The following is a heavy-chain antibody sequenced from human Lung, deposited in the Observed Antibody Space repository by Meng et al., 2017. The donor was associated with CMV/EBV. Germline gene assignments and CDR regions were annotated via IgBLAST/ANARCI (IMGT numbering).Heavy chain of an antibody. Sequence: SVXVSXXAFAYTFTGYYLHWVRQAPGQGLEWMGWINANSGGTNYAQKFQGRVTMTRDTAIGTAYMSLSRLRSDDTAVYYCARGSYYYDSSGPFDPWGQGTLVTVSS. CDR3: ARGSYYYDSSGPFDP. CDR2: INANSGGT. CDR1: AYTFTGYY. D-gene: IGHD3-22*01. J-gene: IGHJ5*02. V-gene: IGHV1-2*02.